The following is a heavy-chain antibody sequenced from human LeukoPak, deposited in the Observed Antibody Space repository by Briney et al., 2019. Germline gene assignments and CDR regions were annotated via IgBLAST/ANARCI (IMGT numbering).Heavy chain of an antibody. CDR3: ARDGGWDKRGLDHYYYYMDF. V-gene: IGHV3-7*01. CDR2: IKQDGSEK. D-gene: IGHD6-19*01. J-gene: IGHJ6*03. CDR1: GFTFSSYW. Sequence: PGGSLTLSCAASGFTFSSYWMSWVRQAPGKGLEWVANIKQDGSEKYYVDSVKGRFTISRDNAKNSLYLQMNSLRAEDTAVYYCARDGGWDKRGLDHYYYYMDFWGKGTTVIVSS.